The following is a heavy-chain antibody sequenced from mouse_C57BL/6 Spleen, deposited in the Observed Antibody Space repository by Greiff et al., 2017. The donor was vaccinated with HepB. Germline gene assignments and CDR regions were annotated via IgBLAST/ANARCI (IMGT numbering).Heavy chain of an antibody. CDR2: IHPNSGST. CDR3: ARGGRAGFDY. V-gene: IGHV1-64*01. J-gene: IGHJ2*01. Sequence: QVQLQQPGAELVKPGASVKLSCKASGYTFTSYWMHWVKQRPGQGLAWIGMIHPNSGSTNYNEKFKSKATLTVDKSSSTAYMQLSSLTAEDSAVYYCARGGRAGFDYWGQGTTLTVSS. D-gene: IGHD3-3*01. CDR1: GYTFTSYW.